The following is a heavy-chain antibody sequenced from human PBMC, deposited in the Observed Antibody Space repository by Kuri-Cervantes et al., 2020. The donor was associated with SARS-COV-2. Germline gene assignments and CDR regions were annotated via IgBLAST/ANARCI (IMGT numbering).Heavy chain of an antibody. CDR1: EGTFSNYV. J-gene: IGHJ6*02. Sequence: SVKVSCKAAEGTFSNYVISWVRQAPGQGLEWMGGITPIFSTTNYAQNFQGRVTIIADKSTTTPYMEVSSLRSEDSAVYYCARKGVVVPTPVDYYYAMDVWGQGTTVTVSS. CDR2: ITPIFSTT. V-gene: IGHV1-69*06. CDR3: ARKGVVVPTPVDYYYAMDV. D-gene: IGHD2-2*01.